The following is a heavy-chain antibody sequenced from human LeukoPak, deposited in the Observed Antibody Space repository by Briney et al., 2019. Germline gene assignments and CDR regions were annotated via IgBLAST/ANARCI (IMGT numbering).Heavy chain of an antibody. CDR1: GGSISSGSYY. Sequence: PSQTLSLTCTVSGGSISSGSYYWSWIWQPAGKGLEWIGRIYTSGSTNYNPSLKSRVTISVDTSKNQFSLKLSSVTAADTAVYYCARATMGNYYYYYYMDVWGKGTTVTVSS. CDR2: IYTSGST. D-gene: IGHD3-10*01. V-gene: IGHV4-61*02. CDR3: ARATMGNYYYYYYMDV. J-gene: IGHJ6*03.